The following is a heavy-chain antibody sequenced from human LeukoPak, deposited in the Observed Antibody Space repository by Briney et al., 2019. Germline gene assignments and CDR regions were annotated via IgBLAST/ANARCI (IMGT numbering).Heavy chain of an antibody. V-gene: IGHV1-18*01. J-gene: IGHJ4*02. CDR1: VYTFTSYG. Sequence: ASVKVSCKASVYTFTSYGISWVRQAPGQGLEWMGCISAYNGNTNYAQKLQGRVTMTTDTSTSTAYIELRTLRSDDTAVYYCARDLGPRYYYDSSGGYYFDYWGQGTLVTVSS. D-gene: IGHD3-22*01. CDR2: ISAYNGNT. CDR3: ARDLGPRYYYDSSGGYYFDY.